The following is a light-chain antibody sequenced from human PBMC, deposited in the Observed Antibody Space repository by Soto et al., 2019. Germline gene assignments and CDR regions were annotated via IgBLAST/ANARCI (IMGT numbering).Light chain of an antibody. CDR2: DIS. J-gene: IGKJ2*01. V-gene: IGKV3-20*01. Sequence: EIVLTQSPGTLSLSPGERATLSCRASQSITSSHLAWYQQKPGQAPRLLIYDISGRATGIPDRFSGSASGTDFTLTVSRLEPEDFAVYFCQHYGGSPLYTFGQGTKMEIK. CDR1: QSITSSH. CDR3: QHYGGSPLYT.